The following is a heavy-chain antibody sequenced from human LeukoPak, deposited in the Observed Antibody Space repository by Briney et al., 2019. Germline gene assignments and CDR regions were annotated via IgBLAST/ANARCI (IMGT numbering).Heavy chain of an antibody. Sequence: GGTLRLSCAASGFTLRNYGMSWIRQAPGKGLEWVSSITASGSNTYNADSVKGRFSISRDSSKNTLYLHMNSLRAEDTAVYYCAKWGERFYGSGSLPWFDPWGQGTLVTVSS. CDR3: AKWGERFYGSGSLPWFDP. CDR1: GFTLRNYG. V-gene: IGHV3-23*01. D-gene: IGHD3-10*01. J-gene: IGHJ5*02. CDR2: ITASGSNT.